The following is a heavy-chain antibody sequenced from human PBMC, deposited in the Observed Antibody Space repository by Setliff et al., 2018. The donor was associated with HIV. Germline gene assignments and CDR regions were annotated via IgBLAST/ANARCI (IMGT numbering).Heavy chain of an antibody. J-gene: IGHJ4*02. CDR2: ISFSTTYI. V-gene: IGHV3-21*01. CDR1: GFTFSSYN. CDR3: ARDTERLGRLWPDY. D-gene: IGHD5-18*01. Sequence: PGGSLRLSCAASGFTFSSYNMNWVRQAPGKGLEWVSSISFSTTYIYYADSVKGRFTISRDNAKNSLYLHMSSLRAEDTAVYYCARDTERLGRLWPDYWGQGTLVTVSS.